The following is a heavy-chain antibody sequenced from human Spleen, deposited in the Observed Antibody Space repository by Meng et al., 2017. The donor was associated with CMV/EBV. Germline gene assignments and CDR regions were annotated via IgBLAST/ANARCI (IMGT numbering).Heavy chain of an antibody. V-gene: IGHV3-21*06. J-gene: IGHJ6*02. Sequence: GESLKISCAASGFTFSSYSMNWVRQAPGRRLEWVSAISASSSYTHYADSVKGRFTISRDNAKNSVYLQMNGLRAEDTAVYYCARESSSSYTLDVWGQGATVTVSS. CDR2: ISASSSYT. CDR3: ARESSSSYTLDV. CDR1: GFTFSSYS. D-gene: IGHD6-6*01.